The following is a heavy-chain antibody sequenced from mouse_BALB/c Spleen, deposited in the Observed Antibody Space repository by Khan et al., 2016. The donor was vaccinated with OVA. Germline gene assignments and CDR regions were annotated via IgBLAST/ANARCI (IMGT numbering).Heavy chain of an antibody. Sequence: EVQGVESGGGLVQPGGSRKLSCAASGFTFSSYVMHWVRQAPERGLEWVAYISGDSNTIYYADTVKGRFTISRDNPRNTLFLQMTSLMSEDTAMYYCATSYFYGYYFDYWGPGTTLTVSS. J-gene: IGHJ2*01. V-gene: IGHV5-17*02. CDR3: ATSYFYGYYFDY. CDR1: GFTFSSYV. CDR2: ISGDSNTI. D-gene: IGHD1-1*01.